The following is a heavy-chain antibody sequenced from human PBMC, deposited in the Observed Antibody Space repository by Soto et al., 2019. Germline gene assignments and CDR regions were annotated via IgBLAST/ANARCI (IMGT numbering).Heavy chain of an antibody. CDR2: IWYDGSNK. D-gene: IGHD3-10*01. CDR1: GYTCSSYG. J-gene: IGHJ4*02. V-gene: IGHV3-33*01. Sequence: QVQLVESGGGVIQPGRSLRLSCAASGYTCSSYGMHWVRQAPGKGLEWVAVIWYDGSNKYYADSVKGRFTISRDNSKNTLYLQMNSLRAEDTAVYYCARVSGGFGELFYFDYWGQGTLVPVSS. CDR3: ARVSGGFGELFYFDY.